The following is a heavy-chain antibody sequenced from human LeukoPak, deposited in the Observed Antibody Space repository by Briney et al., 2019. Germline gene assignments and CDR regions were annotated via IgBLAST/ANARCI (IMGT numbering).Heavy chain of an antibody. V-gene: IGHV3-73*01. CDR2: IRSKANSYAT. J-gene: IGHJ4*02. CDR1: GFAFSGST. D-gene: IGHD3-10*01. Sequence: GGSLRLSCAASGFAFSGSTMHWVRQASGKGLEWVGRIRSKANSYATAYAASVTGRFTISRDDSKNTAYLQMNSLKTEDTAVYYCTGRGGRGGGGVDYWGQGTLVTVYS. CDR3: TGRGGRGGGGVDY.